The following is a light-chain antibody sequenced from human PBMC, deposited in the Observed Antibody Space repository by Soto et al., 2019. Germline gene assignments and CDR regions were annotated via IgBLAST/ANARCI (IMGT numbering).Light chain of an antibody. CDR2: DVS. V-gene: IGLV2-11*01. Sequence: QSALTQPRSVSGSPGQSVTISCTGTSSNVGGYDSVSWYQQHPGKAPKLMIYDVSKWPSGVPDRFSGSKSGNTASLTISGLQPEDEADYYCCSYAGSYTYVFGTGTQLTVL. CDR3: CSYAGSYTYV. J-gene: IGLJ7*01. CDR1: SSNVGGYDS.